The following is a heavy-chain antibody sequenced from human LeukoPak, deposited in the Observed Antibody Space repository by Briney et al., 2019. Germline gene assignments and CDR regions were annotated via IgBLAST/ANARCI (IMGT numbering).Heavy chain of an antibody. Sequence: ASVKVSCKASGYTFTGYYMHWVRQAPGQGLEWMGWINPNSGGTNYAQKFQGRVTMTRDTAISTAYMELSRLRSDDTAVYYCARDRVPTVVTPEFDYWGQGTLVTVSS. CDR1: GYTFTGYY. CDR2: INPNSGGT. V-gene: IGHV1-2*02. J-gene: IGHJ4*02. CDR3: ARDRVPTVVTPEFDY. D-gene: IGHD4-23*01.